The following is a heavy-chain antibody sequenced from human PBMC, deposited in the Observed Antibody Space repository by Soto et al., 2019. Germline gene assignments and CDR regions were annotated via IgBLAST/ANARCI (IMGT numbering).Heavy chain of an antibody. CDR2: TYYRSKWYN. CDR1: GDSVATNGRT. CDR3: ARLIGNSWLDS. D-gene: IGHD2-8*01. V-gene: IGHV6-1*01. Sequence: SHSRARTGAVSGDSVATNGRTLNWIRQSPSRGLEWLGRTYYRSKWYNDYAVSVKGRITINPDTSNNQLSLQLNSVTPDDTAVYYCARLIGNSWLDSWGQGTLVTSPQ. J-gene: IGHJ5*01.